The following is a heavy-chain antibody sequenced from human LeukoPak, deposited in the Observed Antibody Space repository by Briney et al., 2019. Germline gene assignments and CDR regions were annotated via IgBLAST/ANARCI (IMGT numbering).Heavy chain of an antibody. CDR1: GYSFAGYH. J-gene: IGHJ4*02. Sequence: ASVKVSCKSSGYSFAGYHMHWVRQAPGQGLERMGWVNPNGGDTNYAQKFQGRVTMTRDTSVSTAYMELSGLGSDDTAVYYCARGADFWSGYNDYWGQGTPVSVSS. CDR3: ARGADFWSGYNDY. D-gene: IGHD3-3*01. V-gene: IGHV1-2*02. CDR2: VNPNGGDT.